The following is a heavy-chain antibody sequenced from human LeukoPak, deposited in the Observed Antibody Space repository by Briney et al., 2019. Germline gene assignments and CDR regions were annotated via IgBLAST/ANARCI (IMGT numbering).Heavy chain of an antibody. J-gene: IGHJ4*02. CDR1: GFTFSNYA. D-gene: IGHD4-11*01. V-gene: IGHV3-23*01. CDR2: ISASGGSGGTT. Sequence: PGGSLRLSCAASGFTFSNYAMSWVRQAPGKGLEWVSTISASGGSGGTTYYADSVKGRFTISRDNSKNTLYLQMNSLRADDTAVYYCAKGGYSHYGRIDYWGQGTLVTASS. CDR3: AKGGYSHYGRIDY.